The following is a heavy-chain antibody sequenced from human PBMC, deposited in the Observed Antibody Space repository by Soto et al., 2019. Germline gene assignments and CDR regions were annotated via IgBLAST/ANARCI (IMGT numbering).Heavy chain of an antibody. CDR1: GFIFEDFG. Sequence: GGSLRLSCAASGFIFEDFGMSWVRQAPGKGLEWISSISGSGFKKYYADSVKGRFTISRDNSKSTVYLELNNLSAEDTAVYHCAKNQGVELVPLATVDWFDPWGQGSVVTVSS. CDR2: ISGSGFKK. J-gene: IGHJ5*02. D-gene: IGHD1-26*01. V-gene: IGHV3-23*01. CDR3: AKNQGVELVPLATVDWFDP.